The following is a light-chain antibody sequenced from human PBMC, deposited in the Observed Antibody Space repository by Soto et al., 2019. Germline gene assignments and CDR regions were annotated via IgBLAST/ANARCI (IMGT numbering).Light chain of an antibody. V-gene: IGLV1-40*01. CDR3: KSYDRSLSDL. J-gene: IGLJ1*01. Sequence: QSVLTRPPSVSGAPGQRVTISCTGSSSNIGAGYDVHWYQQLPGTAPKLLIYGNSNRPSGVPDRFSGSKSGTSASLAITGLQAEDEADYYCKSYDRSLSDLFGTGTKVTVL. CDR2: GNS. CDR1: SSNIGAGYD.